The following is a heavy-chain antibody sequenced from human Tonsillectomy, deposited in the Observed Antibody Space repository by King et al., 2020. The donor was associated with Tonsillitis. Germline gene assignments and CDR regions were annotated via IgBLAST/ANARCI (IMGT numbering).Heavy chain of an antibody. CDR1: GFSFSDYG. CDR3: ARAPNLDY. V-gene: IGHV3-33*01. J-gene: IGHJ4*02. CDR2: IWYDGGKT. Sequence: QLVQSGGGVVQPGRSLRLSCAASGFSFSDYGMHWVRQAPGKGLEWVAVIWYDGGKTLYADSVKGRFTISRDNSKKTLYLQMNSLRVEDTAVYYCARAPNLDYWGQGTLVTVSP.